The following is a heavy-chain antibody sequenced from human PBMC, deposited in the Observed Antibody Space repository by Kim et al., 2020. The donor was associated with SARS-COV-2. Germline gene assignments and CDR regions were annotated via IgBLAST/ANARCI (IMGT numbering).Heavy chain of an antibody. Sequence: GGSLRLSCAASGFTFDDYAMNWVRQAPGKGLEWVSGISWNSGSISYADSVKGRFTISRDNAKNSLYLQMNSLRAEDTALYYCAKDVYYYGSGSYPSNYYYYGMDVWGQGTTVTVSS. V-gene: IGHV3-9*01. CDR3: AKDVYYYGSGSYPSNYYYYGMDV. D-gene: IGHD3-10*01. CDR2: ISWNSGSI. J-gene: IGHJ6*02. CDR1: GFTFDDYA.